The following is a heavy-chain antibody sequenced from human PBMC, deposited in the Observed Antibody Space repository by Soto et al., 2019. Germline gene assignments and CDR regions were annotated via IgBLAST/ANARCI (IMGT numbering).Heavy chain of an antibody. J-gene: IGHJ6*02. V-gene: IGHV1-2*02. CDR1: GYTFTGYY. CDR2: INPNSGGT. CDR3: ARGNMVRGVINYYYGMDV. D-gene: IGHD3-10*01. Sequence: ASVKVSCKASGYTFTGYYMHWVLQAPGQGLEWMGWINPNSGGTNYAQKFQGRVTMTRDTSISTAYMELSRLRSDDTAVYYCARGNMVRGVINYYYGMDVWGQGTTVTVSS.